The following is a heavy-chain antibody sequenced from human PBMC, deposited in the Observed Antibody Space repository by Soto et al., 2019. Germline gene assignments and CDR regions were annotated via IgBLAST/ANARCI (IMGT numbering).Heavy chain of an antibody. V-gene: IGHV1-18*04. CDR2: ISGYNGKT. D-gene: IGHD3-10*01. J-gene: IGHJ4*02. CDR3: ARDKMIDDYGLGTYDY. CDR1: GYTFTSFG. Sequence: ASVKVSCKTSGYTFTSFGVSWVRQAPGQGLEWMGWISGYNGKTKYAQTLQGRVTMNADTSTSTVYMELRGLRSDDTAVYFCARDKMIDDYGLGTYDYWGQGTTVTVSS.